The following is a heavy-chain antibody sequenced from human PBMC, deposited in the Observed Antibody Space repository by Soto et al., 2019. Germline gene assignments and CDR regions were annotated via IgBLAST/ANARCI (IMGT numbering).Heavy chain of an antibody. CDR1: GFTFTRYS. J-gene: IGHJ4*02. CDR2: ISSTTTYI. CDR3: ARESEDLTSNFDY. Sequence: PGGSLRLSCAASGFTFTRYSMNWVRQAPGQGLEWVSSISSTTTYIYYGDSMKGRFTISRDNAKNSLDLERNSLRADDTAVYYCARESEDLTSNFDYWGQGTLVTVSS. V-gene: IGHV3-21*06.